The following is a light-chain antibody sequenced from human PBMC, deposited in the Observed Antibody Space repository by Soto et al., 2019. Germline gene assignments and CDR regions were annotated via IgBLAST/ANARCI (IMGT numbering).Light chain of an antibody. CDR3: QNYNSAPWT. CDR2: STS. V-gene: IGKV1-17*01. J-gene: IGKJ1*01. CDR1: QGIGNR. Sequence: DIQVTQSPPSLSASVGDRVTFTCRASQGIGNRLASYQQKPGKAPKRLIHSTSTLQGGVPSRFSGSGSGTEFTLTISSLQPEDFATYYCQNYNSAPWTFGQGTKVEIK.